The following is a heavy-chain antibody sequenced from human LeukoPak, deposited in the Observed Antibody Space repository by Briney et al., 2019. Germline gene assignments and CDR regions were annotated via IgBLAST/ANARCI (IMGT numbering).Heavy chain of an antibody. J-gene: IGHJ6*02. D-gene: IGHD1-14*01. Sequence: PGGSLRLSCAASGFTFSAFGMNWVRQAPGKGLEWVSTITKSGDSTYYVDSVKGRFAISRDNSKNTLYLQMNSLRAEDTAKYYCTKDYCGKSCSAVWGQGTTVTVSS. V-gene: IGHV3-23*01. CDR1: GFTFSAFG. CDR3: TKDYCGKSCSAV. CDR2: ITKSGDST.